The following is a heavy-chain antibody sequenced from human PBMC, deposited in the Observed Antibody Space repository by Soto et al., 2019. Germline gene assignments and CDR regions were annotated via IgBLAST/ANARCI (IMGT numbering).Heavy chain of an antibody. J-gene: IGHJ4*02. CDR3: ARDNYGGKLDF. CDR1: GGSILNVGHY. CDR2: IFFSGNT. D-gene: IGHD4-17*01. V-gene: IGHV4-31*03. Sequence: QVQLQESGPGLLKPSQTLSLTCPVSGGSILNVGHYWTWLRQHPGKGLEWIGRIFFSGNTHYNPALKRRLTFSLDTAKNQFSLKRTSVTAADTAIYYCARDNYGGKLDFWGPGTLVTVSS.